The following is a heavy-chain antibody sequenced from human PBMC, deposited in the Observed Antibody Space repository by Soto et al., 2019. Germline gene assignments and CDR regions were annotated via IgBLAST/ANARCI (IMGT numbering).Heavy chain of an antibody. Sequence: EVQLLESGGGLVQPGGSLRLSCAASGFTFSSYAMSWVRQAPGKGLEWVSAISGSGGSTYYADSVKGRFTISRDNSKNTRYLQMNSLRAEDTAVYYCAKLEVGARWEGQQHHFQHWGQGTLVTVSS. CDR2: ISGSGGST. CDR3: AKLEVGARWEGQQHHFQH. D-gene: IGHD1-26*01. V-gene: IGHV3-23*01. J-gene: IGHJ1*01. CDR1: GFTFSSYA.